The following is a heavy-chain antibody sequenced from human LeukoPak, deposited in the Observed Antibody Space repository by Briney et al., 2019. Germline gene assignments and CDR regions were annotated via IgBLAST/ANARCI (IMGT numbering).Heavy chain of an antibody. Sequence: SETLSLTCTVSGGSISSYYWSWIRQPPGKGLEWIGYIYYSGSTNYNPSLKSRVTISVDTSKNQFSLKLSSVTAADTAVYYCARVGYGYIFDYWGQGTLVTVSS. CDR1: GGSISSYY. J-gene: IGHJ4*02. CDR3: ARVGYGYIFDY. D-gene: IGHD5-12*01. CDR2: IYYSGST. V-gene: IGHV4-59*12.